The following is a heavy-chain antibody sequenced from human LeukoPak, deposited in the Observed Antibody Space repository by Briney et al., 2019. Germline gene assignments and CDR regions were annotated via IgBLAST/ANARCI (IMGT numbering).Heavy chain of an antibody. J-gene: IGHJ5*02. CDR1: GGSFSGYY. Sequence: PSETLSLTCAVYGGSFSGYYWSWIRQPPGEGLEWIGEINHSGSTNYNPSLKSRVTISVDTSKNQFSLKLSSVTAADTAVYYCARGDCSGGSCYSFSYNWFDPWGQGTLVTVSS. D-gene: IGHD2-15*01. CDR3: ARGDCSGGSCYSFSYNWFDP. V-gene: IGHV4-34*01. CDR2: INHSGST.